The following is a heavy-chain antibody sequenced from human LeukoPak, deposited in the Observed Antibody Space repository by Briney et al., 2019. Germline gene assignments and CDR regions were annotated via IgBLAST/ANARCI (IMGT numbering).Heavy chain of an antibody. CDR3: AKEGIAVACTDY. D-gene: IGHD6-19*01. CDR1: GFTFSSYA. J-gene: IGHJ4*02. Sequence: GGSLRLSCAASGFTFSSYAMSWVRQAPGKGLEWVSAISGSGGSTYYADSVKGRFTISRDNSRNTLYLQMNSLRADDTVVDYCAKEGIAVACTDYGGQGTLVTVSS. V-gene: IGHV3-23*01. CDR2: ISGSGGST.